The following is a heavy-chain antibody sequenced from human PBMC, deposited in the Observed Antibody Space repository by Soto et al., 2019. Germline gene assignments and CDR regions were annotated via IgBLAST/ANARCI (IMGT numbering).Heavy chain of an antibody. J-gene: IGHJ4*02. CDR3: AKYAGSSWYYFDY. CDR1: GFTFSSYG. Sequence: GGSLRLSCAASGFTFSSYGMHWVRQAPGKGLEWVAVISYDGSNKYYADSVKGRFTISRDNSKNTLYLQMNSLRAEDTAVYYCAKYAGSSWYYFDYWGQGTLVTVSS. V-gene: IGHV3-30*18. CDR2: ISYDGSNK. D-gene: IGHD6-13*01.